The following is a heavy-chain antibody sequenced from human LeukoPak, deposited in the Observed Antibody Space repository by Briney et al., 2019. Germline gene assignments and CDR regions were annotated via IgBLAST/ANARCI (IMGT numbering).Heavy chain of an antibody. D-gene: IGHD6-19*01. CDR2: ISGSGGST. CDR1: GFTFSSYA. CDR3: AKESGSGWALDY. J-gene: IGHJ4*02. Sequence: GGSLRLSCAASGFTFSSYAMSWVRQAPGKGLEWVSAISGSGGSTYYADSVKGRFTISRDNSKNTLYLQMNSLGAKDTAVYYCAKESGSGWALDYWGQGTLVTVSS. V-gene: IGHV3-23*01.